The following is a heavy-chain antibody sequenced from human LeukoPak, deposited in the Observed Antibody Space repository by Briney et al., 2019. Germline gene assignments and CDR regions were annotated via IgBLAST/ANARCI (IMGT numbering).Heavy chain of an antibody. CDR2: ISPTGSTT. J-gene: IGHJ4*02. Sequence: GGALRLSCTASGFSFSGHWMHWARQLPGKGLVWVSRISPTGSTTSYADSVKGRFTVSRDNAKNTLYLQVNNLRAEDTAVYYCARGPNSTWSGLDFWGQGTLLTVSS. CDR1: GFSFSGHW. CDR3: ARGPNSTWSGLDF. D-gene: IGHD6-6*01. V-gene: IGHV3-74*01.